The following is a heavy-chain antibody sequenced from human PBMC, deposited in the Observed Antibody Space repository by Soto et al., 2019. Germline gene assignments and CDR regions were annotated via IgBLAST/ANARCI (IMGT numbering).Heavy chain of an antibody. D-gene: IGHD3-22*01. V-gene: IGHV1-69*13. CDR1: GGTFSSYA. Sequence: ASVKVSCKASGGTFSSYAISWVRQAPGQGLEWMGGIIPIFGTANYAQKFQGRVTITADESTSTAYMELSSLRSEDTAVYYCARHGYYDSSGYYPAYYYYGMDVWGQGTTVT. CDR2: IIPIFGTA. J-gene: IGHJ6*02. CDR3: ARHGYYDSSGYYPAYYYYGMDV.